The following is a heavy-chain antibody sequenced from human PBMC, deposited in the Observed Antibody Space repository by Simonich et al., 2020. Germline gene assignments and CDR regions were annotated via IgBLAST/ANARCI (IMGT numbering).Heavy chain of an antibody. CDR3: ARWGDWYSSSWYWFDH. Sequence: QVQLQESGPGLVKPSETLSLTCAVSGYSISRGYYWGLIRPPPGKGLGWSGSIYQSGSTSYTPSLKCRGTISVATSQTQFSLKLSSVTAADTAVYYCARWGDWYSSSWYWFDHWGQGTLVTVSS. CDR1: GYSISRGYY. J-gene: IGHJ5*02. D-gene: IGHD6-13*01. CDR2: IYQSGST. V-gene: IGHV4-38-2*01.